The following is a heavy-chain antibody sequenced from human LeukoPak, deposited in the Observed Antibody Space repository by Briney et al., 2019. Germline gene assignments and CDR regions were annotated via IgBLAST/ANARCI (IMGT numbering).Heavy chain of an antibody. CDR3: ARGRTMVRGVEVYYYYYYMDV. CDR1: GYTFTGYY. D-gene: IGHD3-10*01. Sequence: ASVKVSCKASGYTFTGYYMHWVRQAPGQGLEWMGWINPNSGGTNYAQKFQGRVTMTRDTSISTAYMELSRLRSDDTAAYYCARGRTMVRGVEVYYYYYYMDVWGKGTTVTVSS. CDR2: INPNSGGT. J-gene: IGHJ6*03. V-gene: IGHV1-2*02.